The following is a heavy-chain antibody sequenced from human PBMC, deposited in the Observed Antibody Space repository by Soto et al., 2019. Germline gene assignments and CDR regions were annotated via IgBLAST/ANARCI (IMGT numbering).Heavy chain of an antibody. J-gene: IGHJ4*02. CDR3: ATEYYYDASGYVPPDF. CDR2: VWFDGSNK. D-gene: IGHD3-22*01. CDR1: GFTFRSYG. V-gene: IGHV3-33*01. Sequence: QVHLVESGGGVVQPGRSLRLSCAASGFTFRSYGMHWVRQAADKGLEWVATVWFDGSNKYYADSVKGRFTISRDNSKNTLYLQMNSLRVEDTAVYYCATEYYYDASGYVPPDFWGQGTLVTVSS.